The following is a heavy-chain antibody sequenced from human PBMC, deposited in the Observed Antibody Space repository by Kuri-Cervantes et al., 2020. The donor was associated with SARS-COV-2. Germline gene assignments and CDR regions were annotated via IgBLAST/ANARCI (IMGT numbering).Heavy chain of an antibody. CDR3: ARDWGPYYQDTNGFLLYFDY. CDR1: GGSISSYY. Sequence: SQTLSLSCTVSGGSISSYYWSWVRQPPGKGLEWIGNIHYSGSTNYNPSLKSRVTISVDTSKNQLSLRLSSVTAADTAVYYCARDWGPYYQDTNGFLLYFDYWGQGTLVTVSS. J-gene: IGHJ4*02. D-gene: IGHD3-22*01. V-gene: IGHV4-59*01. CDR2: IHYSGST.